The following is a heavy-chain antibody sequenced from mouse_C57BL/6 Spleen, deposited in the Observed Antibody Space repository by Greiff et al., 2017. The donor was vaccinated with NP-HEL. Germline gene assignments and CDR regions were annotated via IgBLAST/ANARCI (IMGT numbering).Heavy chain of an antibody. J-gene: IGHJ4*01. CDR3: ARAPPPVYYYGSSPRAMDY. Sequence: EVQLQQSGPELVKPGASVKIPCKASGYTFTDYNMDWVKQSHGKSLEWIGDINPNNGGTIYNQKFKGQATLTVDKSSSTAYMELRSLTSEDTAVYYCARAPPPVYYYGSSPRAMDYWGQGTSVTVSS. D-gene: IGHD1-1*01. V-gene: IGHV1-18*01. CDR1: GYTFTDYN. CDR2: INPNNGGT.